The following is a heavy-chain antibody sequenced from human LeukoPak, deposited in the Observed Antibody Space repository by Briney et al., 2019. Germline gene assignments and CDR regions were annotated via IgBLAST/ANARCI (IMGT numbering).Heavy chain of an antibody. CDR2: IKHGGST. D-gene: IGHD4-11*01. J-gene: IGHJ6*03. Sequence: SETLSLTCAVYGGSFSNSYWSWIRQPPGEGLEWIGEIKHGGSTNYNASLKGRVTISLDTSKSQFSLKLSSVTAADTAVYYCARAPPTVTTLYYYHYYMDVWGKGTTVTVS. CDR1: GGSFSNSY. CDR3: ARAPPTVTTLYYYHYYMDV. V-gene: IGHV4-34*01.